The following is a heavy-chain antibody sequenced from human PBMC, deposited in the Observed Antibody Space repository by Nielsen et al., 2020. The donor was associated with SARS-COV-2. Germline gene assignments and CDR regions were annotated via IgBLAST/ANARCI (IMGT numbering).Heavy chain of an antibody. J-gene: IGHJ4*02. CDR2: ISGNGDRT. V-gene: IGHV3-23*01. CDR1: GFTFSRYG. D-gene: IGHD3-10*01. CDR3: AKDWAGGSGSYPSLDY. Sequence: GESLKISCAASGFTFSRYGMSWVRQAPGKGLEWVSAISGNGDRTYYADSVRGRFTISRDNSKNTLYLQMSSLRAEDTAIYYCAKDWAGGSGSYPSLDYWGRGTQVTVSS.